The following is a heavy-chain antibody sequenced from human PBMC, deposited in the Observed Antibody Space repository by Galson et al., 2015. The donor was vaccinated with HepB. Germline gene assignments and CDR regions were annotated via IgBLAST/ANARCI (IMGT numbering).Heavy chain of an antibody. CDR1: GFSFSNYA. Sequence: SLRLSCAASGFSFSNYAMTWVRQPPGKGLQWVATISGRGVTTFHADSVKGQFTIFRDNSKNTLYLEMNNLRADDTAVYFCAKSKDSGWSYNAFDIWGQGTMVTVSS. CDR2: ISGRGVTT. J-gene: IGHJ3*02. CDR3: AKSKDSGWSYNAFDI. V-gene: IGHV3-23*01. D-gene: IGHD6-19*01.